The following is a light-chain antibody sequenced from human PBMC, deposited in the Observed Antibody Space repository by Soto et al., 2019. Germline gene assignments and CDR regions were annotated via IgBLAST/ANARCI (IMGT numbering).Light chain of an antibody. CDR1: QSISSE. CDR3: QQGHTWHPS. CDR2: VAS. Sequence: EIVRTQSPATLSVSTGECATLSCRASQSISSELAWYPHNPGQPPRLLIDVASTRDTGVPARFSGSGYGSDFTLTISGLLSEDFAVCYCQQGHTWHPSFGPGTRMEI. J-gene: IGKJ2*01. V-gene: IGKV3-15*01.